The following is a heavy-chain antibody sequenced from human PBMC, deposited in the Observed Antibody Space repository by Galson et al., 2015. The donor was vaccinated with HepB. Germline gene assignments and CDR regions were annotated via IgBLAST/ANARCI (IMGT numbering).Heavy chain of an antibody. Sequence: QSGAEVKKPGESLKISCKGSGYSFTSYWIGWVRQMPGKGLEWMGIIYPGDSDTRYSPSFQGQVTISADKSISTAYLQWSSLKASDTAMYYCARQIYCSSTSCTNWFDPWGQGTLVTVSS. CDR3: ARQIYCSSTSCTNWFDP. CDR2: IYPGDSDT. CDR1: GYSFTSYW. D-gene: IGHD2-2*01. V-gene: IGHV5-51*01. J-gene: IGHJ5*02.